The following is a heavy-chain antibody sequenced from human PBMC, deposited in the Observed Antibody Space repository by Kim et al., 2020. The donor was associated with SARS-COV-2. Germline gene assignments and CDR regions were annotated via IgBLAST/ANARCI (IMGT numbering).Heavy chain of an antibody. Sequence: GGSLRLSCEASGFTFRSYYMHWVRQVPGKGLVWVSHINGDGSSTGYADSVRGRFTISRDNARNKLYLQMNSLRAEDTAVYYCARGEFPGDMDVWGQGTT. V-gene: IGHV3-74*01. CDR3: ARGEFPGDMDV. CDR1: GFTFRSYY. CDR2: INGDGSST. D-gene: IGHD3-10*01. J-gene: IGHJ6*02.